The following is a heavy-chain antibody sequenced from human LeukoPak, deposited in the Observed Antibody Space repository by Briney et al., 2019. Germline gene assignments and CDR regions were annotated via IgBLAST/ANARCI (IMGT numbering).Heavy chain of an antibody. Sequence: GGSLRLSCATSGFTFSNYGMHWVRQAPGKGLEWGAFIRFDGSTKYYADSVKGRFTISRDNSKNTLYLQMNSLRAEDTAVYYCAKGRASCCDYWGQGALVTVSS. CDR1: GFTFSNYG. V-gene: IGHV3-30*02. CDR3: AKGRASCCDY. J-gene: IGHJ4*02. D-gene: IGHD2-2*01. CDR2: IRFDGSTK.